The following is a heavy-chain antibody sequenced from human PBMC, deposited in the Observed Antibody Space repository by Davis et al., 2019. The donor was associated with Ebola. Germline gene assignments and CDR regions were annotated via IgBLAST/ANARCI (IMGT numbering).Heavy chain of an antibody. CDR3: ASESGSYFANYFDY. CDR2: ISYDGSNK. V-gene: IGHV3-30*03. Sequence: GGSLRLSCAASGFTFSSYSMNWVRQAPGKGLEWVAVISYDGSNKYYADSVKGRFTISRDNSKNTLYLQMNSLRAEDTAVYYCASESGSYFANYFDYWGQGTLVTVSS. D-gene: IGHD1-26*01. J-gene: IGHJ4*02. CDR1: GFTFSSYS.